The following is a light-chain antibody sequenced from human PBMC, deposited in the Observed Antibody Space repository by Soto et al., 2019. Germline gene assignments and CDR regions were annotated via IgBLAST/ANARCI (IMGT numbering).Light chain of an antibody. CDR3: AAWDDSLDGVL. CDR2: STN. CDR1: SSNIGSNT. V-gene: IGLV1-44*01. J-gene: IGLJ2*01. Sequence: QSVLTQPPSASGTPGQRVTISCSGSSSNIGSNTVNWYQQLPGTAPKLLIYSTNLRPSGVPDRFSGSKSGTSGSLAISGLQSEDEADYYCAAWDDSLDGVLFGGGTKVTVL.